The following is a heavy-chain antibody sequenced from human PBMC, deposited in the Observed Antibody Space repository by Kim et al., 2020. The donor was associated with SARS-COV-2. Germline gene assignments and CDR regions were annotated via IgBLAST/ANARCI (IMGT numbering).Heavy chain of an antibody. CDR2: ISYSGTT. D-gene: IGHD2-2*01. J-gene: IGHJ5*02. CDR3: ARRVRSSSSWLNWFDP. Sequence: SETLSLICAVSGGSISSSNYYWGWIRQSPGKGLEWIGHISYSGTTYYTPSLKSRVTISLDTSRTQFSLTLTSLTAADTAVYYCARRVRSSSSWLNWFDPWGQGTLVTVSS. CDR1: GGSISSSNYY. V-gene: IGHV4-39*01.